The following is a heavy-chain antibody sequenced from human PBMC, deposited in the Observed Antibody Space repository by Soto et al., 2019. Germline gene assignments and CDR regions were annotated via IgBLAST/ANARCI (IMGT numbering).Heavy chain of an antibody. CDR3: ARLYTDNYYYYYGMDV. Sequence: GGSLRLSCAASGFTVSSNYMSWVRQAPGKGLEWVSVIYSGGSTYYADSVKGRFTISRDNSKNTLYLQMNSLRAEDTAVYYCARLYTDNYYYYYGMDVWGQGTTVTVSS. V-gene: IGHV3-53*01. CDR2: IYSGGST. CDR1: GFTVSSNY. D-gene: IGHD2-2*02. J-gene: IGHJ6*02.